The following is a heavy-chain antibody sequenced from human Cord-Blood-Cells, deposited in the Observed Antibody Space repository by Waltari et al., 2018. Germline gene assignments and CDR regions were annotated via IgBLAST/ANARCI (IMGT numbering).Heavy chain of an antibody. CDR1: GDSVSSNSAA. CDR2: TICMSKWYN. CDR3: ARDIVVVPRTAFDI. D-gene: IGHD2-2*01. V-gene: IGHV6-1*01. J-gene: IGHJ3*02. Sequence: QVQLQQSGPGLVKPSQTLSLTCAISGDSVSSNSAAWNWIRQSPSGGLEWLGMTICMSKWYNDYAVSVKSPISINPDTSKNLLSSQLMSVTPVDTAVYYCARDIVVVPRTAFDIWGQGTMVTVSS.